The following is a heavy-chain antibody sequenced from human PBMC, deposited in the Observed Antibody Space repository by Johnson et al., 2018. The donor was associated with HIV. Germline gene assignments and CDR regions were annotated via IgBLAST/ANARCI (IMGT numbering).Heavy chain of an antibody. CDR3: ARGRERGMFDI. V-gene: IGHV3-30*04. CDR2: ISYDGSNK. CDR1: GFTFSSYT. Sequence: QVQLVESGGGLVQPGRSLRLSCAASGFTFSSYTIHWVRQAPGKGLEWVAFISYDGSNKYYADSVKGRFTISRDNSKNTLYLQMNSLRAEDTAVYYCARGRERGMFDIWGQGTMVTVSS. J-gene: IGHJ3*02. D-gene: IGHD5-24*01.